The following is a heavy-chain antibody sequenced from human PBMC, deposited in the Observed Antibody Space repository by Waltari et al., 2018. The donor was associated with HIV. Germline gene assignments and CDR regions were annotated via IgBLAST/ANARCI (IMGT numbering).Heavy chain of an antibody. J-gene: IGHJ2*01. D-gene: IGHD1-26*01. V-gene: IGHV4-39*01. CDR3: ARHALRVGASYWYFDL. Sequence: QLQLQESGPGLVKTSETLSLTCTVSGGSISSSSYFWGWIRQPPGKGLECVGRIYYSGRAECNPSLQSRGTISVDTSKNQFSLKLSSVTAADTAVYYCARHALRVGASYWYFDLWGRGTLVTVSS. CDR2: IYYSGRA. CDR1: GGSISSSSYF.